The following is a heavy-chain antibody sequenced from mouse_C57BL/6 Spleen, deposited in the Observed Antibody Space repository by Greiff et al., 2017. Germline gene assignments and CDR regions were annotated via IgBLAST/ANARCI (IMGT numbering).Heavy chain of an antibody. V-gene: IGHV5-4*01. J-gene: IGHJ2*01. Sequence: EVQVVESGGGLVKPGGSLQLSCAASGFTFSSYAMSWVRQTPEKRLEWVATISDGGSYTYYPDNVKGRFTISRDNAKNNLYLQMSHLKSEDTAMYYCANGYYFDYWGQGTTLTVSS. CDR2: ISDGGSYT. CDR1: GFTFSSYA. CDR3: ANGYYFDY. D-gene: IGHD2-2*01.